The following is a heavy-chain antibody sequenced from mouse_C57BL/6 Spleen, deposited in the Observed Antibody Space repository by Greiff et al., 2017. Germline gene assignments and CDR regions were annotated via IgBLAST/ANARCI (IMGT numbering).Heavy chain of an antibody. CDR1: GYAFSSSW. D-gene: IGHD1-1*01. CDR2: IYPGDGDT. J-gene: IGHJ3*01. Sequence: QVQLQQSGPELVKPGASVKISCKASGYAFSSSWMNWVKQRPGKGLEWIGRIYPGDGDTNYNGKFKGKATLTADKSSSTAYMQLSSLTSEDSAVYFCARGGTTGAWFAYWGQWTLVTVSA. V-gene: IGHV1-82*01. CDR3: ARGGTTGAWFAY.